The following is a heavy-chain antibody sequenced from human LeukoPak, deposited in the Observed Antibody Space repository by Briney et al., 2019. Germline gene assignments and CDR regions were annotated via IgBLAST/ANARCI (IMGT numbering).Heavy chain of an antibody. CDR1: GFTFSSYS. D-gene: IGHD1-26*01. J-gene: IGHJ4*02. V-gene: IGHV3-21*01. Sequence: KPGGSLRLSCAASGFTFSSYSMNWVXQAPGXGLEWVSSISSSSSYIYYADSVKGRFTISRDNAKNSMYLQMHSLRAEDTAVYYCARVAGVGAKDYWGQGTLVTVSS. CDR2: ISSSSSYI. CDR3: ARVAGVGAKDY.